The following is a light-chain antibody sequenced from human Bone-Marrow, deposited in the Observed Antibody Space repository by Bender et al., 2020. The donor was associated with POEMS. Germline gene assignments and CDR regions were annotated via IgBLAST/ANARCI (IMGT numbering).Light chain of an antibody. CDR2: DVN. V-gene: IGLV2-11*01. CDR3: CSYAGSTTLV. J-gene: IGLJ2*01. Sequence: QSALTQPRSVSGSPGQSVTISCTGTSNDVGRYDYVSWYQQHPGKAPKLIIYDVNKRPSEVPDRFSGSKSGTSASLAISGLRSEDEADYYCCSYAGSTTLVFGGGTKLTVL. CDR1: SNDVGRYDY.